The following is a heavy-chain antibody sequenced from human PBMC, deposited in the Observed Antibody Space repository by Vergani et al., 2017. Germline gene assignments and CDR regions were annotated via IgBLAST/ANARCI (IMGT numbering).Heavy chain of an antibody. CDR3: GRVADFYGLGSRLLDL. Sequence: QVRLQESGPGLVKPSETLSLTCSVSGGSMSGYYWSWIRQPPGKELEWIGYMYHSGSTNYNPPLRTRVTISGDTSKNQFSLKLNSVTAADTAVYYCGRVADFYGLGSRLLDLWGQGILVTVSS. D-gene: IGHD3-10*01. J-gene: IGHJ5*02. V-gene: IGHV4-59*01. CDR1: GGSMSGYY. CDR2: MYHSGST.